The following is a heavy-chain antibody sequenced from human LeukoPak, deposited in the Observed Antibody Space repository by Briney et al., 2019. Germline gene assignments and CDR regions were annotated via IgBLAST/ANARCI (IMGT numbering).Heavy chain of an antibody. CDR1: GGSFSGYY. J-gene: IGHJ6*04. CDR3: AAEGYGMDV. CDR2: INHSGST. Sequence: SEILSLTCAVYGGSFSGYYWSWIRQPPGKGLEWIGEINHSGSTNYNPSLKSRVTISVDTSKNQFSLKLSSVTAADTAVYYCAAEGYGMDVWGKGTTVTVSS. V-gene: IGHV4-34*01.